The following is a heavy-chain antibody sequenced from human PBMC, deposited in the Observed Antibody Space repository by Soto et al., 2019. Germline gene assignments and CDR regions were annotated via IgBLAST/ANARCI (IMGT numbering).Heavy chain of an antibody. Sequence: QVQLVQSGAEVKKPGSSVKVSCKASGGTFSSYAISWVRQAPGQGLEWMGGIIPIFGTANYAQKFQGRVTITADESTRSAYMELGSLRSEDTAVYYCAGVRSPSRMVGGMDVWGQGTTVTVSS. V-gene: IGHV1-69*12. D-gene: IGHD2-8*01. CDR2: IIPIFGTA. CDR1: GGTFSSYA. J-gene: IGHJ6*02. CDR3: AGVRSPSRMVGGMDV.